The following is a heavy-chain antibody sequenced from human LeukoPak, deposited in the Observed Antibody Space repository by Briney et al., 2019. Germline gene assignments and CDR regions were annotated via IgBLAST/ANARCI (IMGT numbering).Heavy chain of an antibody. CDR3: ARDKGYYGMDV. CDR2: IYYSGSP. V-gene: IGHV4-59*12. Sequence: SETLSLTCTVSGGSISSYYWSWIRQPPGKGLEWIGYIYYSGSPNYNPSLKSRVTISVDTSKNQFPLKLSSVTAADTAVYYCARDKGYYGMDVWGQGTTVTVSS. CDR1: GGSISSYY. J-gene: IGHJ6*02.